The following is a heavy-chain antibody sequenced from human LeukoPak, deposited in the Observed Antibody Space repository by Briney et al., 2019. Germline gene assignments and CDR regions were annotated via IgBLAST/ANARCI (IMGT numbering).Heavy chain of an antibody. CDR3: VRDRGGLRYKNWYFDL. J-gene: IGHJ2*01. V-gene: IGHV4-4*07. D-gene: IGHD3-9*01. CDR1: GGSISSYY. Sequence: SETLSLTCTVSGGSISSYYWSWIRQPAGKGLEWIGRIYTSGSTNYNPSLKGRITMSVDTANNQFSLTLSSVTAADTAVYYCVRDRGGLRYKNWYFDLWGRGTLVTVSS. CDR2: IYTSGST.